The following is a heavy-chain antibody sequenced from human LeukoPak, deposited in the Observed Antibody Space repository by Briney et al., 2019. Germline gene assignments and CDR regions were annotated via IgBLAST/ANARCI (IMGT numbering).Heavy chain of an antibody. V-gene: IGHV3-48*01. Sequence: GGSLRLSCAASGFTFSSYSMNWVRQAPGKGLEWVSYISSSSSTIYYADYVKGRFTISRDNAKNSLYLQMNSLRAEDTAVYYCARDGMVVVPAATFDYWGQGTLVTVSS. CDR1: GFTFSSYS. CDR3: ARDGMVVVPAATFDY. CDR2: ISSSSSTI. D-gene: IGHD2-2*01. J-gene: IGHJ4*02.